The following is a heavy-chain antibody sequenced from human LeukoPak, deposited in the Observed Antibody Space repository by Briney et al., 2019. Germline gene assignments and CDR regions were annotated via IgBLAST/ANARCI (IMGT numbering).Heavy chain of an antibody. V-gene: IGHV4-59*01. Sequence: SETLSLTCTVSGGSISSYYWSWIRQPPGKGLEWIRYIYYSGSTNFNPSLKSRVTISVDTSKNQFSLKLSSVTAADTAVYYCATYSSGYYYVAYWGQGTLVTVSS. CDR3: ATYSSGYYYVAY. D-gene: IGHD3-22*01. J-gene: IGHJ4*02. CDR1: GGSISSYY. CDR2: IYYSGST.